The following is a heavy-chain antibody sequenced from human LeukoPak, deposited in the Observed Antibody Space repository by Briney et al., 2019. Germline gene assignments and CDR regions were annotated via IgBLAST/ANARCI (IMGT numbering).Heavy chain of an antibody. CDR2: IAISGSAK. Sequence: GGSLRLSCAASGFNLSVYYMSWIRQAPGKGLEWVSYIAISGSAKYYADSVKGRFAISRDNAKNSLYLQMNSLRAEDTAVYYCARDPQSSSWYDYWGQGTLVTVSS. CDR3: ARDPQSSSWYDY. J-gene: IGHJ4*02. CDR1: GFNLSVYY. V-gene: IGHV3-11*01. D-gene: IGHD6-13*01.